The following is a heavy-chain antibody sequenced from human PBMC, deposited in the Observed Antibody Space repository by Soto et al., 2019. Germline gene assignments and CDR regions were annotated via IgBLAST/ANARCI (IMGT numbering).Heavy chain of an antibody. CDR2: IIPIFGTA. V-gene: IGHV1-69*01. J-gene: IGHJ5*02. CDR1: GGTFSSYA. Sequence: QVQLVQSGAEVKKPGSSVNVSCKASGGTFSSYAISWVRQAPGQGLEWMGGIIPIFGTANYAQKFQGRVTITADESPSTAYVELSSLRAEDTAVYYCARDRRSGYRYKSFDPWGQGTLVTVSS. CDR3: ARDRRSGYRYKSFDP. D-gene: IGHD3-3*01.